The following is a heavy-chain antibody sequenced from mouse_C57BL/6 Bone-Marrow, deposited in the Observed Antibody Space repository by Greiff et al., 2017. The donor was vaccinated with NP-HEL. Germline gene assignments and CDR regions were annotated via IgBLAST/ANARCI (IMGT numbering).Heavy chain of an antibody. CDR2: IDPSDSYT. CDR1: GYTFTSYW. CDR3: ARSGSNPFAY. V-gene: IGHV1-50*01. D-gene: IGHD2-5*01. J-gene: IGHJ3*01. Sequence: VKLQQPGAELVKPGASVKLSCKASGYTFTSYWMQWVKQRPGQGLEWIGEIDPSDSYTNYNQKFKGKATLTVDTSSSTAYMQLSSLTSEDSAVYYCARSGSNPFAYWGQGTLVTVSA.